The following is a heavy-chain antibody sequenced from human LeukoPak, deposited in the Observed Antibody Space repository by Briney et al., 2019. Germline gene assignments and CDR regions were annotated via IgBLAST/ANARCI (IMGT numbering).Heavy chain of an antibody. J-gene: IGHJ5*02. CDR3: ARGRNPWRFGVVIQTRNWFDP. CDR2: MNPNSGNT. V-gene: IGHV1-8*01. D-gene: IGHD3-3*01. Sequence: ASVKVSCKASGYTFTSYDINWVLQATGQGLEWMGWMNPNSGNTGYAQKFQGRVTMTRNTSISTAYMELSSLRSEDTAVYYCARGRNPWRFGVVIQTRNWFDPWAREPWSPSPQ. CDR1: GYTFTSYD.